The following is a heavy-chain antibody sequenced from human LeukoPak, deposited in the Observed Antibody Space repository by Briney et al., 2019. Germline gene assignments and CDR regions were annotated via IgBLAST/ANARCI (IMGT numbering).Heavy chain of an antibody. J-gene: IGHJ6*02. Sequence: KPSEPLSLTCPVSGGSISSYYWSWIRQPPGKGLEWIGYIYYSGSTNYNPSLKSRVTISVDTSKNQFSLKLSSVTAADTAVYYCARDRSYPQHYYYYGMDVWGQGTTVTVSS. D-gene: IGHD1-26*01. CDR3: ARDRSYPQHYYYYGMDV. CDR1: GGSISSYY. CDR2: IYYSGST. V-gene: IGHV4-59*01.